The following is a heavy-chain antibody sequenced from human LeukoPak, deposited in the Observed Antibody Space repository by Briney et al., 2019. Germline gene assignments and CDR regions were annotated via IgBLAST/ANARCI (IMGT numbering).Heavy chain of an antibody. V-gene: IGHV3-30-3*01. CDR2: ISYDGSNK. Sequence: PGGSLRLSCAASGFTFSSYAMHWVRQAPGKGLEWVAVISYDGSNKYYADSVKGRFTISRDNSKNTLYLQMNSLRAEDTAVYYCARDVDFVVRNFDYWGQGTLVTVSS. J-gene: IGHJ4*02. CDR3: ARDVDFVVRNFDY. D-gene: IGHD2-21*01. CDR1: GFTFSSYA.